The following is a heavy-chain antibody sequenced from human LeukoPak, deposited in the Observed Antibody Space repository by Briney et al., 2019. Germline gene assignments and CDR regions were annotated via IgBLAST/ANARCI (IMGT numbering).Heavy chain of an antibody. CDR2: IYYSGTT. J-gene: IGHJ1*01. Sequence: PSETLSLTCAVYGGSFSEYYWSWLRQPPGKGLEWIGYIYYSGTTNYNPSLNSRVTISVDTSKNQFSLKLSSVTAADTAVYYCAREDYCSGGSCYSGYFQHWGQGTLVTVSS. CDR3: AREDYCSGGSCYSGYFQH. V-gene: IGHV4-59*01. D-gene: IGHD2-15*01. CDR1: GGSFSEYY.